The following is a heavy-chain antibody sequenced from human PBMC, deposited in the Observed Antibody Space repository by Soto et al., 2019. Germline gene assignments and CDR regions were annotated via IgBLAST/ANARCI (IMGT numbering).Heavy chain of an antibody. V-gene: IGHV4-39*01. CDR3: AQHHAYGALGWYFDL. Sequence: QLQLQESGPGLVKPSETLSLTCTVSGGSISSSSYYWGWIRQPPGKGLEWIGSFYYSGSTNYNPSLKSRVTIPEDTSTNQFSLKLSSVTAADTALYYCAQHHAYGALGWYFDLWGRGTLVTVSS. J-gene: IGHJ2*01. D-gene: IGHD4-17*01. CDR2: FYYSGST. CDR1: GGSISSSSYY.